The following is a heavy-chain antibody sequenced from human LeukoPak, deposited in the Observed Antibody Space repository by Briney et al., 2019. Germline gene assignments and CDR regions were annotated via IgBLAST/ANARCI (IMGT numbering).Heavy chain of an antibody. CDR3: AREVRAAAGFSYYYYYYMDV. D-gene: IGHD6-13*01. J-gene: IGHJ6*03. CDR1: GFTFSSYG. Sequence: PGGSLRLSCAASGFTFSSYGMHWVRQAPGKGLEWVAFIRYDGSNKYYADSVKGRFTISRDNSKNTLYLQMNSLRAEDTAVYYCAREVRAAAGFSYYYYYYMDVWGKGTTVTVSS. V-gene: IGHV3-30*02. CDR2: IRYDGSNK.